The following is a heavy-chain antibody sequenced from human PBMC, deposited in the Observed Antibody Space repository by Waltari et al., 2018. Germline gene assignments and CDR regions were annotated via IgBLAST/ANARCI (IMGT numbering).Heavy chain of an antibody. V-gene: IGHV4-59*01. Sequence: GSTNYNPSLKSRVTISVDTSKNQFSLKLSSVTAADTAVYYCAREVGTITFGGVIVIGNWFDPWGQGTLVTVSS. D-gene: IGHD3-16*02. CDR3: AREVGTITFGGVIVIGNWFDP. J-gene: IGHJ5*02. CDR2: GST.